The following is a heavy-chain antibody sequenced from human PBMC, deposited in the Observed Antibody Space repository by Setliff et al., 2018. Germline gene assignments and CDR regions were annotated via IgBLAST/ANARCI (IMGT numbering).Heavy chain of an antibody. CDR3: ARVNDYGEFYFDY. CDR2: ISSSSSYI. J-gene: IGHJ4*02. Sequence: LRLSCAASGFSFSTYSMNWVRQAPGKGLEWVSSISSSSSYIYYADSMKGRFTISRDNAKNSLYLQMNSLRAEDTAVYYCARVNDYGEFYFDYWGQGTLVTVSS. V-gene: IGHV3-21*01. D-gene: IGHD4-17*01. CDR1: GFSFSTYS.